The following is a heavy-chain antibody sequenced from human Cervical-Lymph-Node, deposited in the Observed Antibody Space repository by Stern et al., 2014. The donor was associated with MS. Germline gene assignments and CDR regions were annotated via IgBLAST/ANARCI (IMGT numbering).Heavy chain of an antibody. V-gene: IGHV3-30*04. CDR1: GLTFSSYP. J-gene: IGHJ4*02. CDR2: VSSDGSNK. D-gene: IGHD6-13*01. Sequence: VQLVESGGGVVQPGRSLSLSCAASGLTFSSYPMHWIRPAPGKGLEWVALVSSDGSNKYYADSVKGRFTISRDNSKNAHYLQMNGLRVEDTAVYYCARGRAGRSYFDLWGQGTLVSVSS. CDR3: ARGRAGRSYFDL.